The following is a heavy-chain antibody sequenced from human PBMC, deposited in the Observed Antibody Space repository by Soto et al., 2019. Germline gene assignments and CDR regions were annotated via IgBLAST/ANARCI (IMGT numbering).Heavy chain of an antibody. Sequence: LGESLRISCSGSGYSFTSYGVGWVRQMPGKGLEWMGIIYPGDSDTRYSPSFQGQVTISADKSISTAYLQWSSLKASDTAMYYCARLDRQLAVAGTAGDYWGQGTLVTVSS. V-gene: IGHV5-51*01. CDR2: IYPGDSDT. J-gene: IGHJ4*02. D-gene: IGHD6-19*01. CDR1: GYSFTSYG. CDR3: ARLDRQLAVAGTAGDY.